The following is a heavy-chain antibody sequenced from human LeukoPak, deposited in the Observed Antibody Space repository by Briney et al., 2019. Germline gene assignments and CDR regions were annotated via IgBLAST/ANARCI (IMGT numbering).Heavy chain of an antibody. CDR2: MCDSGST. CDR1: GDSITSYY. Sequence: SGTLSLTCTVSGDSITSYYWSWIRQPPGKGLEWIGSMCDSGSTNYNPSLKSRVTMSVDTTKNQFSLRLNSVTAADTAVYYCARRRAEGGSNGHYNWFDPWGQGTLVTVSS. CDR3: ARRRAEGGSNGHYNWFDP. D-gene: IGHD6-13*01. J-gene: IGHJ5*02. V-gene: IGHV4-59*08.